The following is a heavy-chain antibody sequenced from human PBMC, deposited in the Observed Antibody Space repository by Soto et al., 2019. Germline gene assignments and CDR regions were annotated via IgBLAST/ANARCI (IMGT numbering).Heavy chain of an antibody. J-gene: IGHJ6*02. D-gene: IGHD3-3*01. CDR1: GVTFSSYA. V-gene: IGHV3-23*01. CDR2: LSGSGGSS. Sequence: EVQLLESGGGLVQPGGSLRLSCAASGVTFSSYAMSWVRQAPWDGLEWVSALSGSGGSSYYADSVKGRFNISRDNSKNTLYLQMNSLRADDTAVYYCASLRFLEQPRRGMDVWSQGTTVTVSS. CDR3: ASLRFLEQPRRGMDV.